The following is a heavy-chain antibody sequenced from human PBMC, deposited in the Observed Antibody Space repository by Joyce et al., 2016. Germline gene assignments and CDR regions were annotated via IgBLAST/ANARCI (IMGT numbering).Heavy chain of an antibody. CDR3: ATWAPTNYDFWSGYSYYFDN. Sequence: EVQLLESGGGLVQPGGSLRLSCAASGFTFSSYAMSWVRQAPGNGLEWVSTSSASGGSTYYADSVKGRFTISRDNSEDSLYLHMNSLRAEDTAVYYCATWAPTNYDFWSGYSYYFDNWGQGTLVTVSS. CDR2: SSASGGST. V-gene: IGHV3-23*01. CDR1: GFTFSSYA. J-gene: IGHJ4*02. D-gene: IGHD3-3*01.